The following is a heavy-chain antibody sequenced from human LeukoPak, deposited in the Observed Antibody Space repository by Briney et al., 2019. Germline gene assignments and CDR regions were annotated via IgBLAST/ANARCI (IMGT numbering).Heavy chain of an antibody. CDR1: GFTFSSYW. D-gene: IGHD3-3*01. CDR3: ARDFRITIFGVATYYFDY. J-gene: IGHJ4*02. Sequence: GGSLRLSCAASGFTFSSYWMSWVRQAPGKGLEWVANIKQGGSEKYYVDSVKSRFTISRDNAKNSLYLQMNSLRAEDTAVYSCARDFRITIFGVATYYFDYWGQGTLVTVSS. V-gene: IGHV3-7*01. CDR2: IKQGGSEK.